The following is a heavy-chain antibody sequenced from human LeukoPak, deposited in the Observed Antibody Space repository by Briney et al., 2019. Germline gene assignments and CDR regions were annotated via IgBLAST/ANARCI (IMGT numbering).Heavy chain of an antibody. CDR3: ASEGSLSAFDI. CDR1: GGSISSYY. J-gene: IGHJ3*02. Sequence: SETLSLTCTVSGGSISSYYWSWIRQPPGKGLEWIGYIYHSGSTNYNPSLKSRVTISVGTSKNQFSLKLSSVTAADTAVYYCASEGSLSAFDIWGQGTMVTVSS. D-gene: IGHD1-26*01. CDR2: IYHSGST. V-gene: IGHV4-59*01.